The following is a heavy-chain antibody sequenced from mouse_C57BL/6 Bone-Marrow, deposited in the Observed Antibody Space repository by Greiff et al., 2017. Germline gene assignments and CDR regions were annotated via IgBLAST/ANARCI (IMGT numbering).Heavy chain of an antibody. Sequence: QVQLQQPGAELVRPGSSVKLSCKASGYTFTSYWMHWVKQRPIQGLEWIGNIDPSDSETHYNQKFKDKATLTVDKSSSTAYMQLSSLTSEDSAVYYWARGGIYYGNSGAGVDYWGQGTTLTVSS. CDR1: GYTFTSYW. D-gene: IGHD2-1*01. V-gene: IGHV1-52*01. CDR3: ARGGIYYGNSGAGVDY. J-gene: IGHJ2*01. CDR2: IDPSDSET.